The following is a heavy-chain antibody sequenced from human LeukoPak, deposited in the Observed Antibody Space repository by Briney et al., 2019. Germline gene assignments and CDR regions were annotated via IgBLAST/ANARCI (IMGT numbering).Heavy chain of an antibody. J-gene: IGHJ4*02. CDR3: TRRGVTRFYDY. V-gene: IGHV3-23*01. CDR1: GFTFSGCA. D-gene: IGHD3-10*01. Sequence: GASLRLSCAASGFTFSGCAMSWVRQAPGKGLEWVSVISGSGGSTNYADSVKGRFTISRDNSKNTLYLQMNSLRAEDTAVYFCTRRGVTRFYDYWGQGTLVTVSS. CDR2: ISGSGGST.